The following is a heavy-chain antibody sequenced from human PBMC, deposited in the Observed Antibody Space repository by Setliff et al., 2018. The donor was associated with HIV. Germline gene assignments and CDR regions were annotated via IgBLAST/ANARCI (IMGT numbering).Heavy chain of an antibody. CDR3: ARDGGYYDSSGYYAAPSSY. CDR1: GGTFSSYG. D-gene: IGHD3-22*01. J-gene: IGHJ4*02. CDR2: IIPILGIA. Sequence: WASVKVSCKASGGTFSSYGISWVRQAPGQGLEWMGGIIPILGIANYAQKFQGRVTITADKSTSTAYMELSSLRSEDTAVYYCARDGGYYDSSGYYAAPSSYWGQGTLVTVSS. V-gene: IGHV1-69*10.